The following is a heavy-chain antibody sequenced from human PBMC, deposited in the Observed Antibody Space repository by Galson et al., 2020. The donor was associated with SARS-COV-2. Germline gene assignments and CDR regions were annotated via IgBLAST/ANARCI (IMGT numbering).Heavy chain of an antibody. CDR2: IYYSGST. Sequence: SETLSLTCTVSGGSISSSSYYWGWIRQPPGKGLEWIGSIYYSGSTYYNPSLKSRVTISVDTSKNQFSLKLSSVTAADTAVYYCARRGDIVVVPAAQASAFVIWGQGTMVTVSS. CDR3: ARRGDIVVVPAAQASAFVI. D-gene: IGHD2-2*01. V-gene: IGHV4-39*01. CDR1: GGSISSSSYY. J-gene: IGHJ3*02.